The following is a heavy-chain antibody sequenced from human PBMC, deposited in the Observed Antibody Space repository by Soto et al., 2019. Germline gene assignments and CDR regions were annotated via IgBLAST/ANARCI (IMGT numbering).Heavy chain of an antibody. J-gene: IGHJ6*03. CDR2: IIPILGIA. Sequence: SVKVSCKSSGCTFSSYTISWVRQAPGQGLEWMGRIIPILGIANYAQKFQGRVTITADKSTSTAYMELSSLRSEDTAMYYCARDLRCSSTSCYAGNYYYYYMDVWGKGTTVTVSS. CDR3: ARDLRCSSTSCYAGNYYYYYMDV. CDR1: GCTFSSYT. D-gene: IGHD2-2*01. V-gene: IGHV1-69*04.